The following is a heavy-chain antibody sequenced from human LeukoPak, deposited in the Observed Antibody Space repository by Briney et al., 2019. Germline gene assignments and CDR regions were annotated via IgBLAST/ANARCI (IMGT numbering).Heavy chain of an antibody. D-gene: IGHD4-17*01. Sequence: ASVKVSCKASGYTFTSYGVSWVRQAPGQGLEWMGWISAYNGNTNYAQKLQGRVTMTTDTSTSTACMELRSLRSEDTAVYYCASGPTVTTFLNWFDPWGQGTLVTVSS. CDR3: ASGPTVTTFLNWFDP. CDR2: ISAYNGNT. J-gene: IGHJ5*02. CDR1: GYTFTSYG. V-gene: IGHV1-18*01.